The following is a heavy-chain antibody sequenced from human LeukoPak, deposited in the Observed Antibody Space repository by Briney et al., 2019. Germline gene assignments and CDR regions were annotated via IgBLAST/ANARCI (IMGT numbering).Heavy chain of an antibody. CDR3: AKYSSGWYDEYFQH. J-gene: IGHJ1*01. CDR2: ISSSGGST. D-gene: IGHD6-19*01. CDR1: GFTVSSNY. V-gene: IGHV3-23*01. Sequence: GGSLRLSCAASGFTVSSNYMSWVRQAPGKGLEWVSAISSSGGSTYYADSVKGRFTISRDNSKNTLSLQMNSLRAEDTAVYYCAKYSSGWYDEYFQHWGQGTLVTVSS.